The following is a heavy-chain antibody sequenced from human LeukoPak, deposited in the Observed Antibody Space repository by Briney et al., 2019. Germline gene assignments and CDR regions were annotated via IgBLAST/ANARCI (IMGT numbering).Heavy chain of an antibody. D-gene: IGHD6-13*01. J-gene: IGHJ5*02. V-gene: IGHV4-30-2*01. Sequence: SETLSLTCAVSGGSISSGGYSWSWIRQPPGKGLEWIGYIYHSGSTYYNPSLKSRVTISVDRSKNQFSLKLSSVTAADTAVYYCARINKSPAAGRVVWFDPWGQGTLVTVSS. CDR3: ARINKSPAAGRVVWFDP. CDR2: IYHSGST. CDR1: GGSISSGGYS.